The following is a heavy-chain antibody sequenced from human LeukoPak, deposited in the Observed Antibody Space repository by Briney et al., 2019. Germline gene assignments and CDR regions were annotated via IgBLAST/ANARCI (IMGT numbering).Heavy chain of an antibody. J-gene: IGHJ5*02. CDR2: ISAYNGNT. CDR3: ATIEYQLLYDWFDP. D-gene: IGHD2-2*02. V-gene: IGHV1-18*01. Sequence: ASVTVSCKASGYTFTSYGISWVRQAPGQGLEWMGWISAYNGNTNYAQKLQGRVTMTEDTSTDTAYMELSSLRSEDTAVYYCATIEYQLLYDWFDPWGQGTLVTVSS. CDR1: GYTFTSYG.